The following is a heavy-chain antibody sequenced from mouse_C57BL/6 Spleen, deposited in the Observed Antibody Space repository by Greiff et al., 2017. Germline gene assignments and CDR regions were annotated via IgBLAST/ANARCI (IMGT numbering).Heavy chain of an antibody. CDR3: TSLYGYDMGALYAMDY. CDR2: IRLKSDNYAT. J-gene: IGHJ4*01. V-gene: IGHV6-3*01. Sequence: EVKLVESGGGLVQPGGSMKLSCVASGFTFSNYWMNWVRQSPEKGLEWVAQIRLKSDNYATHYAESVKGRFTISRDDSKSSVYLQMNNLRAEDTGIYYCTSLYGYDMGALYAMDYWGQGTSVTVSS. CDR1: GFTFSNYW. D-gene: IGHD2-2*01.